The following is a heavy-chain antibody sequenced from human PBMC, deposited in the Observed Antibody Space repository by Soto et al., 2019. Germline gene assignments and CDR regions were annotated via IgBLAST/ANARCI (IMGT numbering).Heavy chain of an antibody. Sequence: GGSLRLSCAASGFTFSSYAMHWVRQAPGKGLEWVAVISYDGSNKYYADSVKGRFTISRDNSKNTLYLQMNSLRAEDTAVYYCARDYSSSWWGPFDYWGQGTLVTVSS. J-gene: IGHJ4*02. CDR1: GFTFSSYA. D-gene: IGHD6-13*01. CDR2: ISYDGSNK. V-gene: IGHV3-30-3*01. CDR3: ARDYSSSWWGPFDY.